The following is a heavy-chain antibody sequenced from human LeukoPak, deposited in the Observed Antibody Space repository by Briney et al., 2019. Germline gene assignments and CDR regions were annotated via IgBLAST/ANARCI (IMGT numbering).Heavy chain of an antibody. J-gene: IGHJ4*02. CDR2: INHSGST. Sequence: SETLSLTCAVYGGSFSGYYWSWIRQPPGKGLEWIGEINHSGSTNYNPSLKSRVTISVDTSKNQFSLKLSSVTAADTAVYYCARGKGPVVAATGSFYDYWGQGTLVTVSS. V-gene: IGHV4-34*01. CDR1: GGSFSGYY. CDR3: ARGKGPVVAATGSFYDY. D-gene: IGHD2-15*01.